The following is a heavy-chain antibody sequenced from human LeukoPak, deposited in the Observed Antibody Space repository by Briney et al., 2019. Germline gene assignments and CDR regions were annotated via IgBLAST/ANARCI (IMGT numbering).Heavy chain of an antibody. CDR1: EFTFSSYE. J-gene: IGHJ6*04. D-gene: IGHD3-10*02. CDR2: ISSSGSTI. CDR3: AELGITMIGGV. V-gene: IGHV3-48*03. Sequence: GGSLRLSCAASEFTFSSYEMNWVRQAPRKGLEWVSYISSSGSTIYYADSVKGRFTISRDNAKNSLYLQMNSLRAEDTAVYYCAELGITMIGGVWGKGTTVTISS.